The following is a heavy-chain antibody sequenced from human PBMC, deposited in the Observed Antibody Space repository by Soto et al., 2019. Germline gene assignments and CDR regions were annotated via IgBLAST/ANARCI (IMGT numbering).Heavy chain of an antibody. D-gene: IGHD5-12*01. J-gene: IGHJ4*02. V-gene: IGHV3-23*01. CDR2: ISGSGGSP. Sequence: EVRLLESGGGLVQPGGSLRLSCAASGFTFSDYAMSWVRQAPGKGLEWVSAISGSGGSPYYADTVKGRFTISRDNSKDTLYLQLNSLRAEDTAVYYCAKEGKDRVYLALVATAIFVYWGQETLVTVSS. CDR1: GFTFSDYA. CDR3: AKEGKDRVYLALVATAIFVY.